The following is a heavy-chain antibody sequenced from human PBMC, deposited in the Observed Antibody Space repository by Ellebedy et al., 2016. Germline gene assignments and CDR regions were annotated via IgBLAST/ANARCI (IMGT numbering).Heavy chain of an antibody. J-gene: IGHJ6*02. CDR1: GGSFSGYY. V-gene: IGHV4-34*01. CDR3: ARHSPTRSQSGSKLVWHYYYGMDV. CDR2: IYYSGST. Sequence: SETLSLXXAVYGGSFSGYYWSWIRQPPGKGLEWIGSIYYSGSTYYNPSLKSRVTISVDTSKNQFSLKLSSVTAADTAVYYCARHSPTRSQSGSKLVWHYYYGMDVWGQGTTVTVSS. D-gene: IGHD3-10*01.